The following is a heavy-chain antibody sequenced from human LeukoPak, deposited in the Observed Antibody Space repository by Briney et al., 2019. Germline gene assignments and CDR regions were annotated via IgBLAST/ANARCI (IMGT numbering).Heavy chain of an antibody. J-gene: IGHJ5*02. CDR2: IYYSGST. CDR1: GGSISSYY. CDR3: ATGHYYDSSGYRWGFDP. Sequence: SETLSLTCTASGGSISSYYWSWIRQPPGKGLEWIGYIYYSGSTNYNPSLKSRVTISVDTSKNQFSLKLSSVTAADTAVYYCATGHYYDSSGYRWGFDPWGQGTLVTVSS. V-gene: IGHV4-59*01. D-gene: IGHD3-22*01.